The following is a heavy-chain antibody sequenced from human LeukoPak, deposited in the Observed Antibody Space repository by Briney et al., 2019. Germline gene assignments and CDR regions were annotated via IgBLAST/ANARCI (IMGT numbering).Heavy chain of an antibody. CDR3: VSLGSRDF. Sequence: SETLSLTCTVSGASISSDNYYWNWIRQPAGKGLEWIGRIYSGTTNYNPSLKSRVSISVDTSKNQFSLKMTSVTAADTAVYYCVSLGSRDFWGQGTLVTISS. J-gene: IGHJ4*02. CDR1: GASISSDNYY. CDR2: IYSGTT. V-gene: IGHV4-61*02. D-gene: IGHD3-10*01.